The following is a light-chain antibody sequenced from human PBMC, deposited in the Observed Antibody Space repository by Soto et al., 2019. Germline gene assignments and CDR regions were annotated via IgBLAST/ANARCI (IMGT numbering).Light chain of an antibody. J-gene: IGKJ5*01. Sequence: DIQLTQSPSFLSASVGDRVTITCRASQVISSYLAWYLQKPGKAPKLLIYAASSLQSGVPSRFSGSGSGTEFTLTISSLQPEDFATYSCQQLNTYPITFGQGTRLEIK. CDR3: QQLNTYPIT. CDR2: AAS. CDR1: QVISSY. V-gene: IGKV1-9*01.